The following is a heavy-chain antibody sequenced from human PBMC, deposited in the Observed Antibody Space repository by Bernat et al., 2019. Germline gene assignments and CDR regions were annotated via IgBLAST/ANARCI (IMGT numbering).Heavy chain of an antibody. CDR2: IYYSGST. CDR3: GVVVTAIRRGYYGMDV. V-gene: IGHV4-39*01. Sequence: QVQLQESGPGLVKPSETLSLTCTVSGGSISSSSYYWGWIRQPPGKGLEWIGSIYYSGSTYYNPSLKSRVTISVDTSKNQFSLKLSSVTAADTAVYYCGVVVTAIRRGYYGMDVWGQGTMVTVSS. D-gene: IGHD2-21*02. CDR1: GGSISSSSYY. J-gene: IGHJ6*02.